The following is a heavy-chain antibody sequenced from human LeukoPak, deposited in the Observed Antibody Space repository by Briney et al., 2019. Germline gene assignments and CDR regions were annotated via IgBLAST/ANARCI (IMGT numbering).Heavy chain of an antibody. Sequence: SETLSLTCTVSGGSISSYYWSWIRQPPGKGLEWIGYIYYSGSTNYNPSLKSRVTISVDTSKNQFSLKLSSVTAADTAVYYCARVVPDANWFDPWGQGTLVTVSS. V-gene: IGHV4-59*08. CDR1: GGSISSYY. CDR2: IYYSGST. D-gene: IGHD2-2*01. J-gene: IGHJ5*02. CDR3: ARVVPDANWFDP.